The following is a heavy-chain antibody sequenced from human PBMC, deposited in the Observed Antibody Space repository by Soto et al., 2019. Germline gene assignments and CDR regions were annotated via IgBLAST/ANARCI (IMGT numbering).Heavy chain of an antibody. D-gene: IGHD6-19*01. Sequence: QVQLVGSGGGVVQPGRSLRLSCAASGFTFSSYGMHWFRQAPGKGLEWVAIIWYDGSNNYYAESVKGRFTISRDNSKNRRYLQMNSLRAEDTAVYYCARDKSAYNSGWYFDGMDVWGQGTTVTVSS. CDR1: GFTFSSYG. CDR2: IWYDGSNN. CDR3: ARDKSAYNSGWYFDGMDV. J-gene: IGHJ6*01. V-gene: IGHV3-33*01.